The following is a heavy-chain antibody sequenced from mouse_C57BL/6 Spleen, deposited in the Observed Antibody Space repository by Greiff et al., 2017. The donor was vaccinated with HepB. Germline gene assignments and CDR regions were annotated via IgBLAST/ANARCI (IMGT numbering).Heavy chain of an antibody. D-gene: IGHD2-5*01. V-gene: IGHV1-81*01. CDR1: GYTFTSYG. Sequence: VKLMESGAELARPGASVKLSCKASGYTFTSYGISWVKLRTGQGLEWIGEIYPRSGNTYYNEKFKGKATLTADKSSSTAYMELRSLTSEDSAVYFCARLGSNYEDYAMDYWGQGTSVTVSS. CDR3: ARLGSNYEDYAMDY. CDR2: IYPRSGNT. J-gene: IGHJ4*01.